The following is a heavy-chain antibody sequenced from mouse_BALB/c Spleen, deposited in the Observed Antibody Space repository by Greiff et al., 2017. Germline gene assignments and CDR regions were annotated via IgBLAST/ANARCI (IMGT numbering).Heavy chain of an antibody. CDR3: ARDAFTTAFAY. J-gene: IGHJ3*01. CDR1: GFTFSDFY. V-gene: IGHV7-1*02. CDR2: SRNKANDYTT. D-gene: IGHD1-2*01. Sequence: DVKVVESGGGLVQPGGSLRLSCATSGFTFSDFYMEWVRQPPGKRLEWIAASRNKANDYTTEYSASVKGRFIVSSDTSQSILYLQMNALRAEDTAIYYCARDAFTTAFAYWGQGTLVTVSA.